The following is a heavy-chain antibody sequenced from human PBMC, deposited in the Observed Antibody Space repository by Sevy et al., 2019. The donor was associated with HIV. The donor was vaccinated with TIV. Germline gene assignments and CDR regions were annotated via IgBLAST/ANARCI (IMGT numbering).Heavy chain of an antibody. D-gene: IGHD6-19*01. CDR2: ISSSGRN. J-gene: IGHJ1*01. CDR1: GGSISSFF. V-gene: IGHV4-59*01. CDR3: ARGLGYSSGWRGDLQD. Sequence: SETLSLTCTVSGGSISSFFWSWIRQPPGKELEWIGYISSSGRNHYNPSLESRVTISLETSKNQVSLKLSSVTAADTAVYYCARGLGYSSGWRGDLQDWGQGTLVTVSS.